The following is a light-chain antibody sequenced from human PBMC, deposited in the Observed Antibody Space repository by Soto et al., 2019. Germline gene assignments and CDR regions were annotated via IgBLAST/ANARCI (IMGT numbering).Light chain of an antibody. J-gene: IGLJ3*02. V-gene: IGLV8-61*01. CDR3: VLYMGSGIPPV. CDR1: SGSVSTNYY. Sequence: QTVVTQEPSFSVSPGGTVTLTCGLSSGSVSTNYYPSWYQQTPGQSPRTLIYSTDIRSSGVPDHFSGSILGNKAALTITGAQADDESGYFCVLYMGSGIPPVFGGGTKRTVL. CDR2: STD.